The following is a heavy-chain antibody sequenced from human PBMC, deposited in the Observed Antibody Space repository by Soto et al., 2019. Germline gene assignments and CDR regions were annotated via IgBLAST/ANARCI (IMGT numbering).Heavy chain of an antibody. V-gene: IGHV4-59*12. CDR2: IYYSGST. CDR1: GGSISSYY. D-gene: IGHD2-15*01. Sequence: SETLSLTCTVSGGSISSYYWSWIRQPPGKGLEWIGYIYYSGSTNYNPSLKSRVTISVDTSKNQFSLKLSSVTAADTAVYYCARGGRNVLVVAATQRVNWFDPWGQGTLVTVSS. J-gene: IGHJ5*02. CDR3: ARGGRNVLVVAATQRVNWFDP.